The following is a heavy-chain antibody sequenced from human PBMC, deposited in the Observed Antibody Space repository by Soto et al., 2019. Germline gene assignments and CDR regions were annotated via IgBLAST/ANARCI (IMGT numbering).Heavy chain of an antibody. D-gene: IGHD6-25*01. V-gene: IGHV3-9*01. CDR3: AKAGIIAAPPDF. J-gene: IGHJ4*02. CDR1: GYSVDEYA. Sequence: GGSMRLSSVPSGYSVDEYAMHWVRQAPGKGLEWVSTISWKSGSVAYANSVKGRFTISRDAAKTSLYLQMNSLRPEDTAFYYCAKAGIIAAPPDFWGQGTLVSVSS. CDR2: ISWKSGSV.